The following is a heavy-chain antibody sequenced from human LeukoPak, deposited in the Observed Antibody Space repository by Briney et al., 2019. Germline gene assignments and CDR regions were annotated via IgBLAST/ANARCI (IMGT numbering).Heavy chain of an antibody. CDR3: ARDQDSNYGQYYYMDV. CDR2: IIPIFGTA. D-gene: IGHD4-11*01. CDR1: GGTFSSYA. Sequence: EASVKVSCKASGGTFSSYAIGWVRQAPGQGLEWMGGIIPIFGTANYAQKFQGRVTITADESTSTAYMELSSLRSEDTAVYYCARDQDSNYGQYYYMDVWGKGTTVTVSS. V-gene: IGHV1-69*13. J-gene: IGHJ6*03.